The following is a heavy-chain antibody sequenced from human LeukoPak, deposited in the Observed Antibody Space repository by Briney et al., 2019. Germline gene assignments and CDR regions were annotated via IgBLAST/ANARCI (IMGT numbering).Heavy chain of an antibody. CDR1: GGSIYRHY. D-gene: IGHD3-22*01. CDR3: ARGPGSYDSRGYYGGFDF. Sequence: PSETLSLTCTVSGGSIYRHYWSWIRQPPGKGLEWIAYIYYDGSINDNPSLKSRATISLDTSKNQFSLNLTSMTAADTAVYYCARGPGSYDSRGYYGGFDFWGQGIRVTVSS. CDR2: IYYDGSI. V-gene: IGHV4-59*11. J-gene: IGHJ4*02.